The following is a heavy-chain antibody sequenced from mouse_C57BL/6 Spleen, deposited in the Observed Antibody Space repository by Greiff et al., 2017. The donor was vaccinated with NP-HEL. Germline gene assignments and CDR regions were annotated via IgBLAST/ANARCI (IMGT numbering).Heavy chain of an antibody. CDR1: GYTFTSYW. D-gene: IGHD2-4*01. J-gene: IGHJ1*03. CDR2: IYPSDSET. V-gene: IGHV1-61*01. CDR3: ERAGYDYVYWYFDV. Sequence: QVQLQQSGAELVRPGSSVKLSCKASGYTFTSYWMDWVKQRPGQGLEWIGNIYPSDSETHYNQKFKGKATLTVDKSSSTAYMQLSSLTSEDSVVYYCERAGYDYVYWYFDVWGTGTPVTVSS.